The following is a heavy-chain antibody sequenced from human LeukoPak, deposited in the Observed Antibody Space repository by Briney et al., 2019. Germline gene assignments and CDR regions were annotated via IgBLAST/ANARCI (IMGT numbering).Heavy chain of an antibody. V-gene: IGHV3-48*03. CDR2: ISSSGSTI. D-gene: IGHD3-16*01. Sequence: GGSLRLSCAVSGFTFSSYEMNWVRQAPGKGLEWVSYISSSGSTIYYADSVKGRFTISRDNAKKSLYLQMDSLRAEDTAVYYCARARLTDYVWGRRTFDIWGQGTMVTISS. CDR1: GFTFSSYE. CDR3: ARARLTDYVWGRRTFDI. J-gene: IGHJ3*02.